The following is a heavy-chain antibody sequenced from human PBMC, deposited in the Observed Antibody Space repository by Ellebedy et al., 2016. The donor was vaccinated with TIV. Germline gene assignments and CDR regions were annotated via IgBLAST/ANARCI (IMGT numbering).Heavy chain of an antibody. D-gene: IGHD3-22*01. V-gene: IGHV4-59*01. Sequence: MPSETLSLTCTVSGGSISSYYWSWIRQPPGKGLEWIGYIYYSGSTNYNPSLKSRVTISVDTSKNQFSLKLSSVTAADTAVYYCARGRDYYDSSGYFVFDYWGQGTLVTVSS. CDR1: GGSISSYY. J-gene: IGHJ4*02. CDR2: IYYSGST. CDR3: ARGRDYYDSSGYFVFDY.